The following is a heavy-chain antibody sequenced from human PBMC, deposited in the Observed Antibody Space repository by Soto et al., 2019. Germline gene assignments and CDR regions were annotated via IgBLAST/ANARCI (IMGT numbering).Heavy chain of an antibody. CDR3: ARVPRDSSSWYEDYYYYYMDV. Sequence: EVQLVESGGGLVQPGGSLRLSCAASGFTVSSNYMSWVRQAPGKGLEWVSVIYSGGSTYYADSVKGRFTISRHNAKNTLYLQRNSVRAEDTAVYYCARVPRDSSSWYEDYYYYYMDVWGKGTTVTVSS. J-gene: IGHJ6*03. CDR1: GFTVSSNY. CDR2: IYSGGST. V-gene: IGHV3-53*04. D-gene: IGHD6-13*01.